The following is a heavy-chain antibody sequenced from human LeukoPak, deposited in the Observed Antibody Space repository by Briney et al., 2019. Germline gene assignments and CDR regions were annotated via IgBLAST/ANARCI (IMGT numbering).Heavy chain of an antibody. J-gene: IGHJ4*02. CDR1: GGSIGSGDYY. CDR2: IYYSGST. CDR3: AREGIVVVPAAMN. Sequence: SQTLSLTCTVSGGSIGSGDYYWSWIRQPPGKGLEWIGYIYYSGSTYYNPSLKSRVTISVDTSKNQFSLKLSSVTAADTAVYYCAREGIVVVPAAMNWGQGTLVTVSS. D-gene: IGHD2-2*01. V-gene: IGHV4-30-4*08.